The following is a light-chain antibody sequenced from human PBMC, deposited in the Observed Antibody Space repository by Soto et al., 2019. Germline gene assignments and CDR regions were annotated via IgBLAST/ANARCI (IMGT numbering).Light chain of an antibody. CDR1: SSDIGGHNY. J-gene: IGLJ1*01. CDR2: EVT. CDR3: SSFSTSITPCV. Sequence: QSALTQPASVSGSPGQSITISCTGTSSDIGGHNYVSWYQQAPGKAPKLMIYEVTNRPSGVSNRFSGSKSGNTASLTISGLQPEDEADYYCSSFSTSITPCVFGTGNKVTVL. V-gene: IGLV2-14*01.